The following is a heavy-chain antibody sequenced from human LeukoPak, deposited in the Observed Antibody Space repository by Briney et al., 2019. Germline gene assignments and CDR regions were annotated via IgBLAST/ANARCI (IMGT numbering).Heavy chain of an antibody. D-gene: IGHD6-19*01. CDR2: IRRKASGGTT. CDR1: GFTFGDYA. Sequence: GGSLRLSCAASGFTFGDYAMSWVRQAPGKGLEWVGFIRRKASGGTTEYAASVKGRFTISRDDSKNTLYLQMNSLKTEDTAVYYCTTGIAVAGPDYWGQGTLVTVSS. CDR3: TTGIAVAGPDY. V-gene: IGHV3-49*04. J-gene: IGHJ4*02.